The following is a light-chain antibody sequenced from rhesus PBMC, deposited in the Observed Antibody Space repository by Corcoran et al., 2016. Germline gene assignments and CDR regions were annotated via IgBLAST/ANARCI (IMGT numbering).Light chain of an antibody. CDR1: QSASSY. CDR2: GSS. J-gene: IGKJ4*01. CDR3: QQYNNWNT. V-gene: IGKV3S9*01. Sequence: EIVMTQSPATLSLSLGERATLSCRASQSASSYVAWYQQKPEPAPRLRIYGSSSRATGVPDRLRGSGSGTDLTLIVSSLEPEDVGVYYCQQYNNWNTFGGGTKVELK.